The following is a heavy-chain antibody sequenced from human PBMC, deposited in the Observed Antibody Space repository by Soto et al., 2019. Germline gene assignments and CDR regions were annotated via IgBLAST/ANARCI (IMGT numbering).Heavy chain of an antibody. D-gene: IGHD1-26*01. CDR3: ARERGWAGSYDAFDI. V-gene: IGHV4-59*01. CDR2: IYYSGST. CDR1: GGSISSYY. Sequence: SETLSVTCTVFGGSISSYYWSWIRQTPWKGLEWIGYIYYSGSTNYNPSLKSRLTMSVDTSKNQFSLKLSSVTAADTAVYYCARERGWAGSYDAFDIWGQGTKVTVSS. J-gene: IGHJ3*02.